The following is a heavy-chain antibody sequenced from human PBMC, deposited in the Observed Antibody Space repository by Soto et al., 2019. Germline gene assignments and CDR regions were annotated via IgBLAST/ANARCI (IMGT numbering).Heavy chain of an antibody. J-gene: IGHJ6*02. CDR1: GFTFSTYV. V-gene: IGHV3-23*04. D-gene: IGHD2-21*02. CDR3: ASGGYWVYYAMEV. Sequence: EVQVVESGGGLEQPGGSLRLSCAASGFTFSTYVMNWVRQAPGKGLEWVSAISGSGGRTYYADSVKGRFTISRDNSEDTLYLQMDSLRGEDTAVYYWASGGYWVYYAMEVWGQGTTVTVSS. CDR2: ISGSGGRT.